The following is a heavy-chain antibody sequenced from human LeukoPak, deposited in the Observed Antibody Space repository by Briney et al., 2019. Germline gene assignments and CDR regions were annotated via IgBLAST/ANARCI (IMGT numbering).Heavy chain of an antibody. D-gene: IGHD2-15*01. CDR3: ARDPSNTSGNHAWFDY. Sequence: GASVKVSFKASAYPFTRYGISWVRQAPGQGLEWMGWISCYNGNTHYAQNYQGRLTLTTDTSTSTVYMELRSLGSDDTAVYYCARDPSNTSGNHAWFDYWGQGTLVTVSS. CDR1: AYPFTRYG. V-gene: IGHV1-18*01. CDR2: ISCYNGNT. J-gene: IGHJ4*02.